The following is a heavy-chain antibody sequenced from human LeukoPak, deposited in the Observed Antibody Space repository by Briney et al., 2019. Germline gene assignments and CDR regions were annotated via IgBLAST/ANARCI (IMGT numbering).Heavy chain of an antibody. CDR1: GGSISNYY. J-gene: IGHJ4*02. D-gene: IGHD3-3*01. Sequence: SETLSLTCTVSGGSISNYYWRWIRQPPGKGLEWIGYIYYTGSTYYNPSLKSRVTISVDTSKNQFSLKLSSVTAADTAVYYCARHPPFFGMLTLSVYWGQGTLVTVSS. V-gene: IGHV4-59*08. CDR2: IYYTGST. CDR3: ARHPPFFGMLTLSVY.